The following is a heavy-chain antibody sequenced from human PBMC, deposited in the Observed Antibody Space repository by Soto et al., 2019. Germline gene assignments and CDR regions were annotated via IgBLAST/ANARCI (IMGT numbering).Heavy chain of an antibody. CDR3: ARDRTTMIVVVPPGYYYGMDV. CDR1: GFTFSSYA. D-gene: IGHD3-22*01. J-gene: IGHJ6*02. Sequence: ESGGGVVQPGRSLRLSCAASGFTFSSYAMHWVRQAPGKGLEWVAVISYDGSNKYYADSVKGRFTISRDNSKNTLYLQMNSLRAEDTAVYYCARDRTTMIVVVPPGYYYGMDVWGQGTTVTVSS. V-gene: IGHV3-30-3*01. CDR2: ISYDGSNK.